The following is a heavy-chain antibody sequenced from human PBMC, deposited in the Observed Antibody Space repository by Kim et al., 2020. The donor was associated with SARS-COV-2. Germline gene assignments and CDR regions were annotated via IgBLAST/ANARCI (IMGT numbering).Heavy chain of an antibody. J-gene: IGHJ5*02. V-gene: IGHV3-30*04. CDR2: ISYDGSNK. D-gene: IGHD5-18*01. Sequence: GGSLRLSCAASGFTFSSYAMHWVRQAPGKGLEWVAVISYDGSNKYYADSVKGRFTISRDNSKNTLYLQMNSLRAEDTAVYYCAREGRIQLFFSRNWVDP. CDR3: AREGRIQLFFSRNWVDP. CDR1: GFTFSSYA.